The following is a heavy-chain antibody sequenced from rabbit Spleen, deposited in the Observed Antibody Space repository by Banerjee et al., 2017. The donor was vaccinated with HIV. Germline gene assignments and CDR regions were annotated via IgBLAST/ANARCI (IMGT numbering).Heavy chain of an antibody. CDR2: INIVTAKY. V-gene: IGHV1S45*01. CDR3: ARDLVTIIGWNFNL. Sequence: EQLEESGGGLVKPEGSLTLTCKASGVSLNDKDVMCWVRQAPGKGLEWIACINIVTAKYVYATWAKGRFMMYRTASTPETLQMTSLTAADTVRYFCARDLVTIIGWNFNLWGPGTLVTV. D-gene: IGHD4-1*01. J-gene: IGHJ4*01. CDR1: GVSLNDKDV.